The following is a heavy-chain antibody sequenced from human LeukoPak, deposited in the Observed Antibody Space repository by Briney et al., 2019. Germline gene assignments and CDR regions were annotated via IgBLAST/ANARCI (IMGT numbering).Heavy chain of an antibody. Sequence: SETLSLTCAVSGGSISSGGYYWSWIRQHPGKGLEWIGYIYYSGSTYYNPSLKSRVTISVDTSKNQFSLKLSSVTAADTAVYYCARDSYPYGMDVWGQGTTVTVSS. CDR3: ARDSYPYGMDV. J-gene: IGHJ6*02. CDR2: IYYSGST. V-gene: IGHV4-31*11. D-gene: IGHD2-21*01. CDR1: GGSISSGGYY.